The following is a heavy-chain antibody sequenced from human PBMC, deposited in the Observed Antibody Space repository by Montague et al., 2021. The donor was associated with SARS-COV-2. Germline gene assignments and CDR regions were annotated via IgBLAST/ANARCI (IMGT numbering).Heavy chain of an antibody. D-gene: IGHD3-22*01. CDR3: ARGGYYDSSGYSLLYYYYGMDV. CDR2: IYYGGST. Sequence: TLSLTCTVSGGSISSGRYYWSWIRQHPGKGLEWFGYIYYGGSTYYNPSLKSRVTISVDTSKNQFSLKLSSVTAADTAVYYCARGGYYDSSGYSLLYYYYGMDVWGQGTTVTVSS. V-gene: IGHV4-31*03. J-gene: IGHJ6*02. CDR1: GGSISSGRYY.